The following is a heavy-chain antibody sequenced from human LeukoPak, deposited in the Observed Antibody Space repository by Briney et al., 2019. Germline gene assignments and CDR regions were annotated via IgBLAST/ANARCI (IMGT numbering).Heavy chain of an antibody. CDR2: IYHSGST. CDR3: ARGLLGYCSGGSCLREMDV. Sequence: PSETLSLTCAVSGYSISSGYYWGWIRQPPGKGLEWIGSIYHSGSTYYNPSLKSRVTISVDTSKNQFSLKLSSVTAADTAVYYCARGLLGYCSGGSCLREMDVWGKGTTVTVSS. CDR1: GYSISSGYY. V-gene: IGHV4-38-2*01. D-gene: IGHD2-15*01. J-gene: IGHJ6*04.